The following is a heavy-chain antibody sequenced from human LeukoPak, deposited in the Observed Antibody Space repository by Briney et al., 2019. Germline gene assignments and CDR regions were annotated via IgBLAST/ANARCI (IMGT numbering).Heavy chain of an antibody. D-gene: IGHD3-10*01. CDR1: GESISGFY. CDR2: IYYSGST. CDR3: ARGLTGSRRYFDS. Sequence: SETLSLTCTVSGESISGFYWNWIRQPPGKGLEWIGYIYYSGSTNYNPSLKSRVTISVDTSQNQFSLKLSSVTAADTALYYCARGLTGSRRYFDSWGQGTLVTVSS. V-gene: IGHV4-59*12. J-gene: IGHJ4*02.